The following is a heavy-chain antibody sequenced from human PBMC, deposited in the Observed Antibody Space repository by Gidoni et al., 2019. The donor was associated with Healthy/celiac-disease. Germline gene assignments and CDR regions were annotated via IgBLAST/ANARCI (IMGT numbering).Heavy chain of an antibody. Sequence: QVQLQQWGAGLLKPSETLSLTCAVYGGSFSGYYWSWIRQPPGKGLEWIGEINHSGSTNYNPSLKSRVTISVDTSKNQFSLKLSSVTAADTAVYYCARGRGSHPSIVVVVAATTDFDYWGQGTLVTVSS. J-gene: IGHJ4*02. CDR2: INHSGST. CDR3: ARGRGSHPSIVVVVAATTDFDY. CDR1: GGSFSGYY. V-gene: IGHV4-34*01. D-gene: IGHD2-15*01.